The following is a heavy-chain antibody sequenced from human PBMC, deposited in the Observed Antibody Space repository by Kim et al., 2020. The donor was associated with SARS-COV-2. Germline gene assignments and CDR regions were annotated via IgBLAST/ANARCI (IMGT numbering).Heavy chain of an antibody. J-gene: IGHJ5*02. CDR1: Y. Sequence: YWSWIRQPPGKGLEWIGYIYYSGSTNYNPSLKSRVTMSVDTSKNQFSLNLSSVTAADTAVYYCTRGGYYDILSAYFMSRNWFDPWGQGTLAT. V-gene: IGHV4-59*01. CDR3: TRGGYYDILSAYFMSRNWFDP. CDR2: IYYSGST. D-gene: IGHD3-9*01.